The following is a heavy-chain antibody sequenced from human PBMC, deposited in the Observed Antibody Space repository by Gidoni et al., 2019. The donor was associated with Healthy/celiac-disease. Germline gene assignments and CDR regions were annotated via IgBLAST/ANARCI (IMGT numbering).Heavy chain of an antibody. CDR2: INAGNGNT. V-gene: IGHV1-3*01. J-gene: IGHJ4*02. CDR1: GYTFTSYA. D-gene: IGHD3-10*01. CDR3: ATTMVQGVIPDY. Sequence: QVQLVQSGAEVKKPGASVKVSCKASGYTFTSYAMHWLRLAPGQRLEWMGWINAGNGNTKYSQKFQGRVTSTRDTSASTAYMELSSLRSEDTAVYYCATTMVQGVIPDYWGQGTLVTVSS.